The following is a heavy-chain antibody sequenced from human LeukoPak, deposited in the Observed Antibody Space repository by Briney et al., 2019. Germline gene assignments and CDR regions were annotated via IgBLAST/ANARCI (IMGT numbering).Heavy chain of an antibody. CDR3: ARAGSYSSSWYSYYYYYGMDV. CDR1: GGSISSYY. Sequence: PSETLSLTCTVSGGSISSYYWSWIRQPPGKGLEWMGYIYYSGGTTYNPSLKSRVTISVDTSKNQFSLKLSSVTAADTAVYYCARAGSYSSSWYSYYYYYGMDVWGQGTTVTVSS. V-gene: IGHV4-59*01. J-gene: IGHJ6*02. CDR2: IYYSGGT. D-gene: IGHD6-13*01.